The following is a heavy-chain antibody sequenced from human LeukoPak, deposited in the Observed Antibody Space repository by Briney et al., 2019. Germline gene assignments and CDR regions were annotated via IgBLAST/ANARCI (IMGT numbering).Heavy chain of an antibody. CDR1: GGTFSSYA. D-gene: IGHD6-13*01. V-gene: IGHV1-69*04. CDR2: IIPILGIA. CDR3: ARVTAAAGTGFDY. J-gene: IGHJ4*02. Sequence: ASVKVSCKASGGTFSSYAISWVRQAPGQGLEWMGRIIPILGIANYAQKFQGRVTITADKSTSTAYMELSSLRSEDTAVYYCARVTAAAGTGFDYWGQGTLVTVSS.